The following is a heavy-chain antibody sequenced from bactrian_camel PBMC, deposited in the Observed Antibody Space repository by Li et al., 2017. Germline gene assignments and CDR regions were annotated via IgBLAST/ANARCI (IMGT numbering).Heavy chain of an antibody. CDR3: AADRCYPGWSRTGDEFPY. CDR2: IERDGST. Sequence: HVQLVESGGGSVQAGGSLRLSCAASRYPSSHYCLGWFRQAAGKEREGVATIERDGSTMYADSVKGRFAISQDNSKRTLWLQMNDLKPEDTAMYYCAADRCYPGWSRTGDEFPYWGRGTQVTVS. J-gene: IGHJ4*01. V-gene: IGHV3S53*01. D-gene: IGHD2*01. CDR1: RYPSSHYC.